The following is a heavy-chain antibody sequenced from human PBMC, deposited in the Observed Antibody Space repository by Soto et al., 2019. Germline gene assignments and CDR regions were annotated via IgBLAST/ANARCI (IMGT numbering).Heavy chain of an antibody. CDR1: GYTFTSYG. CDR3: ARDSDSMVRGVTEYYYYGMDV. J-gene: IGHJ6*02. Sequence: ASVKVSCKASGYTFTSYGISWVRQAPGQGLEWTGWISAYNGNTNYAQKLQGRVTMTTDTSTSTAYMELRSLRSDDTAVYYCARDSDSMVRGVTEYYYYGMDVWGQGTTVTVSS. V-gene: IGHV1-18*01. D-gene: IGHD3-10*01. CDR2: ISAYNGNT.